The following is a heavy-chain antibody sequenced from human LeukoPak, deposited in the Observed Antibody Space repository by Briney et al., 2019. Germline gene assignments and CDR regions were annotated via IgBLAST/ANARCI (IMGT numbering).Heavy chain of an antibody. CDR3: ARTGTYYYYYMDV. CDR1: GFTFDDYG. V-gene: IGHV3-20*04. D-gene: IGHD1-7*01. J-gene: IGHJ6*03. Sequence: GGSLRLSCAATGFTFDDYGMSWVLQAPGKGLEWCSGINWNGGSTGYADSVKGRFTISRDNAKNSLYLQMNSLRAEDTALYYCARTGTYYYYYMDVWGKGTTVTVSS. CDR2: INWNGGST.